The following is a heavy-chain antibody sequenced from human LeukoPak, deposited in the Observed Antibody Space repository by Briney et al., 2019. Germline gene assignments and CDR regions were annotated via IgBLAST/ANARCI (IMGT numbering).Heavy chain of an antibody. J-gene: IGHJ4*02. CDR1: GFTFSSYS. V-gene: IGHV3-21*01. D-gene: IGHD5-12*01. Sequence: PGGSLRLSCAASGFTFSSYSMHWVRQAPGKGLEWVSSISSSSSYIYYADSVKGRFTISRDNAKNSLYLQMNSLRAEDTAVYYCARDPYEIVATPYYFDFWGQGTLVTVSS. CDR2: ISSSSSYI. CDR3: ARDPYEIVATPYYFDF.